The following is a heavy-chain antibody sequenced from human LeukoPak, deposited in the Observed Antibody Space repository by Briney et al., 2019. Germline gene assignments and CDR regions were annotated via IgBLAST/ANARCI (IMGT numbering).Heavy chain of an antibody. V-gene: IGHV1-18*01. D-gene: IGHD3-22*01. CDR1: GYTFTSYG. CDR2: ISAYNVNT. J-gene: IGHJ3*02. Sequence: GASVKVSCKASGYTFTSYGISWVRQAPGQGLEWMGWISAYNVNTNYAQKLQGRVTMTTDTSTSTAYMELRSLRSDDTAVYYCARVRNYYDSSGSLASTFDIWGQGTMVTVSS. CDR3: ARVRNYYDSSGSLASTFDI.